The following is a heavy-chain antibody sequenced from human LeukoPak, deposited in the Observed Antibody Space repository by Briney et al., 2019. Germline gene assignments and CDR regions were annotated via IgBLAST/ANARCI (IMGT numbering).Heavy chain of an antibody. J-gene: IGHJ4*02. CDR2: NYSGGNT. Sequence: GGSLRLSCAASGFTVSSNYMSWVRQASGKGLDGVSVNYSGGNTHYADAVKGRFTISRDNSKNTLYLQMNSLRAEDTAVYYCAREAAVGATQFDYWGQGTLVTVSS. CDR1: GFTVSSNY. V-gene: IGHV3-66*01. CDR3: AREAAVGATQFDY. D-gene: IGHD1-26*01.